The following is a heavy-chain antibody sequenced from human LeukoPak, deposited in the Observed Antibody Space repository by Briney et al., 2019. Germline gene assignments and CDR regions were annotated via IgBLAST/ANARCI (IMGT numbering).Heavy chain of an antibody. CDR1: GYTFTSYY. J-gene: IGHJ6*02. D-gene: IGHD6-13*01. CDR3: ARAIAALYGMDV. CDR2: INPSGGST. V-gene: IGHV1-46*01. Sequence: ASVKVSRKASGYTFTSYYMHWVRQAPGQGLEWMGIINPSGGSTSYAQKFQGRVTMTRDTSTSTVYMELSSLRSEDTAVYYCARAIAALYGMDVWGQGTTVTVSS.